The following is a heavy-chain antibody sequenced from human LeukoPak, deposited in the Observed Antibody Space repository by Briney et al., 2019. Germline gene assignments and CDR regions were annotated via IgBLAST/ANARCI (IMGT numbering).Heavy chain of an antibody. D-gene: IGHD3-22*01. J-gene: IGHJ6*03. CDR2: INSDGSST. Sequence: PGGSLRLSCAASGFTFSSYWMHWVRQAPGKGLVWVSRINSDGSSTSYADSVKGRFTISRDNAKNTLYLQMNSLRAEDTAVYYCARGQYYDSSGYYQFYYYYYYMDVWGKGTTVTISS. CDR1: GFTFSSYW. CDR3: ARGQYYDSSGYYQFYYYYYYMDV. V-gene: IGHV3-74*01.